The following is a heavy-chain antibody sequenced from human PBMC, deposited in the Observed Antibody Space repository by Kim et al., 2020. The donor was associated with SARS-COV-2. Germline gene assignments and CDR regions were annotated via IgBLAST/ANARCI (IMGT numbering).Heavy chain of an antibody. V-gene: IGHV4-34*01. D-gene: IGHD6-25*01. CDR2: VTHLGST. CDR3: GRGREAAWELVAY. Sequence: SETLSLTCAVSSGAFRNSFWIWVRQSPGKGLEWIGEVTHLGSTSYSPSLQSRLTISLDTSNNHFSLRLTSVTAADSAVYYCGRGREAAWELVAYWGQGTL. J-gene: IGHJ4*02. CDR1: SGAFRNSF.